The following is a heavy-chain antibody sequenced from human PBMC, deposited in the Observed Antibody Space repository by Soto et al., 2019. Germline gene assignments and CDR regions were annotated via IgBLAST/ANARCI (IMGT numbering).Heavy chain of an antibody. CDR1: GFPFSNYW. CDR2: IKFDGSIT. J-gene: IGHJ4*02. CDR3: ARGARHYWYLAY. V-gene: IGHV3-74*01. Sequence: DVQVVESGGRLVQPGGSLRLSCAASGFPFSNYWLHWVRQTPGKGLVWVSRIKFDGSITNYADSVKGRVTLSRDNAKSTVYRQMDSLRPDDTAVYYCARGARHYWYLAYWGQGTLVTVS. D-gene: IGHD2-8*02.